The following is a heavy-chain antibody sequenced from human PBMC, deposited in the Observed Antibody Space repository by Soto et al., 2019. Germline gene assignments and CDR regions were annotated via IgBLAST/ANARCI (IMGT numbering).Heavy chain of an antibody. Sequence: PSETLSFTCAVSGGSFTSNNWWTWVRQPPGQGLEWIGEIYRTGSTNYNPSLKSRVTISLDKSENQFSLKVTSLTAADTAVYYCASRDPGTSVDYWGHGTLVTVSS. V-gene: IGHV4-4*02. CDR3: ASRDPGTSVDY. J-gene: IGHJ4*01. CDR2: IYRTGST. D-gene: IGHD1-7*01. CDR1: GGSFTSNNW.